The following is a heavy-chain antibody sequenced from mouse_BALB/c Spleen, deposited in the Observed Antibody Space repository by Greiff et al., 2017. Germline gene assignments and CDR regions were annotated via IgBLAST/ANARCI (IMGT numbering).Heavy chain of an antibody. CDR1: GYTFTDYE. V-gene: IGHV1-15*01. CDR2: IDPETGGT. Sequence: QVQLQQSGAELVRPGASVTLSCKASGYTFTDYEMHWVKQTPVHGLEWIGAIDPETGGTAYNQKFKGKATLTADKSSSTAYMELRSLTSEDSAVYYCTRKASFPYWGQGTLVTVSA. J-gene: IGHJ3*01. CDR3: TRKASFPY.